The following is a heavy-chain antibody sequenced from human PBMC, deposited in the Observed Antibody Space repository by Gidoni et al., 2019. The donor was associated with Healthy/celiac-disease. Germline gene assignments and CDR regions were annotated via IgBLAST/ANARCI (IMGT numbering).Heavy chain of an antibody. CDR1: GYTFTSYA. D-gene: IGHD4-17*01. Sequence: QVQLVQSGAEVKKPGASVKVSCKASGYTFTSYAMHWVRQAPGQRLEWMGCINAGTGNTRYSQKFQGRVTITRDTSASTAYMELSSLRSEDTAVYYCAREDYGDFYFDYWGQGTLITVSS. CDR3: AREDYGDFYFDY. CDR2: INAGTGNT. J-gene: IGHJ4*02. V-gene: IGHV1-3*01.